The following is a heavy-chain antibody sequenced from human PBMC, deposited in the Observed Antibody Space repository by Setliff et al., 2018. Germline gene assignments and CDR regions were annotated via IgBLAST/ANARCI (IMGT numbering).Heavy chain of an antibody. CDR3: RLWFRELLRDY. J-gene: IGHJ4*02. Sequence: GASVKVSCKTSGYSFTSHYMHWVRQAPGQGLEWMGIINPGGLSSSSTQKFEGRFTISRDNSKNMLYLQMSSLRPEDSAVYFCRLWFRELLRDYWGQGTLVTVSS. CDR1: GYSFTSHY. CDR2: INPGGLSS. D-gene: IGHD3-10*01. V-gene: IGHV1-46*01.